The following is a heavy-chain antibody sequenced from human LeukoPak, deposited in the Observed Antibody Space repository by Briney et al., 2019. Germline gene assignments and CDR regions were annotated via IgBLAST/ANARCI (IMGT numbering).Heavy chain of an antibody. D-gene: IGHD3-10*01. V-gene: IGHV4-59*01. CDR3: ARLGLGDDACWFDP. CDR2: IYSTGRT. CDR1: GGSISSYY. Sequence: SETLSLTCSVSGGSISSYYWTWVRQPPGKELEWIGHIYSTGRTNYNPSLKSRVTISVDTSKNQFSLKLSSVTAADTAVYYGARLGLGDDACWFDPWGQGTLVTVSS. J-gene: IGHJ5*02.